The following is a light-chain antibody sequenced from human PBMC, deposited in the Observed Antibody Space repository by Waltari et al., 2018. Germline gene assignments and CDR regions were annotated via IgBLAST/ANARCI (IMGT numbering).Light chain of an antibody. V-gene: IGLV3-1*01. CDR2: QDS. CDR3: QAWDSSTFLV. J-gene: IGLJ2*01. Sequence: WYQQKPGRSPVLVIYQDSKRPSGIPERFSVSNSENTATLTISATQAMDETVYYCQAWDSSTFLVFGGGTKLTVL.